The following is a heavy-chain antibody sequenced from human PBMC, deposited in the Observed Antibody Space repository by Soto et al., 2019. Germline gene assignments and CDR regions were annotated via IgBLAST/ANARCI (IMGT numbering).Heavy chain of an antibody. D-gene: IGHD3-3*01. V-gene: IGHV2-5*01. CDR1: GFSLSTSGVG. Sequence: GSGPTLVNPTQTLTLTCTFSGFSLSTSGVGVGWIRQPPGKALEWLALIYWNDDKRYSPSLKSRLTITKDTSKNQVVLTMTNMDPVDTATYYCAHTSPVGYYDFWSGYPNWFDPWGQGTLVTVSS. CDR2: IYWNDDK. J-gene: IGHJ5*02. CDR3: AHTSPVGYYDFWSGYPNWFDP.